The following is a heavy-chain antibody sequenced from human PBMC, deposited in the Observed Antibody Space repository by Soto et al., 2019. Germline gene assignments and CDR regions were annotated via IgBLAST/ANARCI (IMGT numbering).Heavy chain of an antibody. CDR1: GYSVSSSDYY. CDR2: MFYSGLT. Sequence: SETLSLTCSVSGYSVSSSDYYWAWIRQPPGKGLEWIGSMFYSGLTYYNPSLKSRVTLSVDTSKNQFSVRLNSVTAADTAVYYCAPLTVSLSGPYGIHVWGQGTTVPVSS. V-gene: IGHV4-39*01. D-gene: IGHD2-15*01. J-gene: IGHJ6*02. CDR3: APLTVSLSGPYGIHV.